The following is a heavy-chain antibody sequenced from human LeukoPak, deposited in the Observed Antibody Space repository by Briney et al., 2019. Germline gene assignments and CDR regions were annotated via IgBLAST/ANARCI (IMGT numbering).Heavy chain of an antibody. CDR1: GDSVSSNSGA. D-gene: IGHD4-23*01. J-gene: IGHJ4*02. CDR2: TYYRSKWYN. V-gene: IGHV6-1*01. Sequence: SQTLPLTCAISGDSVSSNSGAWNWIRQSPSRGLEWLGRTYYRSKWYNDYAVSVKSRITINPDTSKNQFSLQLNSVTPEDTAVYYCASSYYAGNSLDDWGQGTLVTVSS. CDR3: ASSYYAGNSLDD.